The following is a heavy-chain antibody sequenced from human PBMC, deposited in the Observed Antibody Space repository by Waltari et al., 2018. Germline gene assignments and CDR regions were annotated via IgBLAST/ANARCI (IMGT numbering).Heavy chain of an antibody. J-gene: IGHJ6*02. V-gene: IGHV1-69*08. Sequence: QVQLVQSGAEVKKPGSSVKVSCKASGGTFSSYTISWVRQAPGQGLEWMGRISPILGIANYAQKFQGRVTITADKSTSTAYMELSSLRSEDTAVYYCARDRYYYYGMDVWGQGTTVTVSS. CDR1: GGTFSSYT. CDR2: ISPILGIA. CDR3: ARDRYYYYGMDV.